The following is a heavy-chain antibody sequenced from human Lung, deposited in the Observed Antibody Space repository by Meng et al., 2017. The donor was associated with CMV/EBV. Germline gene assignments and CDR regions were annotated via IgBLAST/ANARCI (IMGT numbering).Heavy chain of an antibody. D-gene: IGHD3-3*01. V-gene: IGHV4-34*01. CDR2: INHSGST. CDR3: PRGGGPLEPWGERRDYGMDV. Sequence: SETLSLTCAVYGGSFSGYYWSWIRKPPGKGLEWIGEINHSGSTNYNPSLKSRVTISVDTSKNQFSLKLSSVTAADTAVYYCPRGGGPLEPWGERRDYGMDVWGQGTTVTVSS. J-gene: IGHJ6*02. CDR1: GGSFSGYY.